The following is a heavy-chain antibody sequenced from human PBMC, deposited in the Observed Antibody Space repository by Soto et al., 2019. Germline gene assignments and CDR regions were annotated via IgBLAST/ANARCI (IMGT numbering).Heavy chain of an antibody. CDR3: VKDCDREVRGVVNWFDP. J-gene: IGHJ5*02. V-gene: IGHV3-64D*08. CDR2: ISSNGGST. Sequence: GGSLRLSCSASGFTFSSYAMHWVRQAPGKGLEYVSAISSNGGSTYYADSVKGRFTISRDNSKNTLYLQMSSLRAEDTAVYYCVKDCDREVRGVVNWFDPWGQGTLVTVSS. CDR1: GFTFSSYA. D-gene: IGHD3-10*01.